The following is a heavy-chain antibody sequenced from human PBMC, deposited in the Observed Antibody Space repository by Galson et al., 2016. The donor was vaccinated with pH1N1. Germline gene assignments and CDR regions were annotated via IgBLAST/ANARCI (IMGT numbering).Heavy chain of an antibody. CDR1: GVIFNSYA. Sequence: SVKVSCKASGVIFNSYAINWVRQAPGQGLEWMGGIIAIFNTPNYAQDLQGRVTITADKPTTTVYLELSGLTSEDTAVYYCARARNYYGNEAFDIWGQGTMVIASS. D-gene: IGHD3-22*01. V-gene: IGHV1-69*06. CDR2: IIAIFNTP. J-gene: IGHJ3*02. CDR3: ARARNYYGNEAFDI.